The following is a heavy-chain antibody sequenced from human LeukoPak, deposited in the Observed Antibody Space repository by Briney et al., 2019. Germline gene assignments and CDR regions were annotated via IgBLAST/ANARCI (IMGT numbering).Heavy chain of an antibody. CDR2: ITDSGNDK. V-gene: IGHV3-11*01. CDR1: GFIFSDYY. CDR3: ARLTRYAFDI. J-gene: IGHJ3*02. Sequence: GGSLRLSCEASGFIFSDYYMSWVRQAPGEGPEWVSHITDSGNDKEYRDSVKGRFTISRDNVKNSLFLQMDSLRVDDTAVYYCARLTRYAFDIWGQGTVVTVSS. D-gene: IGHD3-9*01.